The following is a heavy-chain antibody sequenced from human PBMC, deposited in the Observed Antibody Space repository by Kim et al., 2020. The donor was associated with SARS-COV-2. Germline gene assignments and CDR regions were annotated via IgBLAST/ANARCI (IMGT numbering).Heavy chain of an antibody. CDR1: GFTFSSYG. Sequence: GGSLRLSCAASGFTFSSYGMHWVRQAPGKGLEWVAVISYDGSNKYYADSVKGRFTISRDNSKNTLYLQMNSLRAEDTAVYYCVRGKYSYGPLDYWGQGTLLTVSS. V-gene: IGHV3-33*05. CDR3: VRGKYSYGPLDY. J-gene: IGHJ4*02. D-gene: IGHD5-18*01. CDR2: ISYDGSNK.